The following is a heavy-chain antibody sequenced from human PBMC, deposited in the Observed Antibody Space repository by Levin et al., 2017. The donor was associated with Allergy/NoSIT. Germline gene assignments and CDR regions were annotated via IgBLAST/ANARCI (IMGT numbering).Heavy chain of an antibody. CDR3: ARQGSITAGAFDY. D-gene: IGHD5-12*01. CDR1: GYSFTTYW. J-gene: IGHJ4*02. V-gene: IGHV5-51*01. Sequence: GESLKISCKGSGYSFTTYWIGWVRQMPGKGLEWVGAIYPGDSETRYSPSFQGQVTISADKSIPTAFLQWSSLQASDMGMYYCARQGSITAGAFDYWGQGTLVTVSS. CDR2: IYPGDSET.